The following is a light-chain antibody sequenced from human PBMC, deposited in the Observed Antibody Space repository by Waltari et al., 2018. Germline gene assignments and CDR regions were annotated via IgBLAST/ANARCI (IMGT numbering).Light chain of an antibody. CDR1: SSPIGHNS. CDR2: STS. V-gene: IGLV1-44*01. CDR3: AAWDDTLNGWV. J-gene: IGLJ3*02. Sequence: QSVLTQPPSASGTPGRRVTISCSGSSSPIGHNSVDCHQQLPATPPKLLIYSTSHRPSGLPDRLSGSKSGTSASLAISGLQSEDEADYYCAAWDDTLNGWVFGGGTKLTVL.